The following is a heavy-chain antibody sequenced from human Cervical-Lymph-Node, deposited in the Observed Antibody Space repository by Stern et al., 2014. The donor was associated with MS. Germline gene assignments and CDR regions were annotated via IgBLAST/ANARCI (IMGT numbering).Heavy chain of an antibody. CDR1: GFTFTSSA. CDR2: VVVGSGNT. CDR3: AARANYYDSPGDWFDP. D-gene: IGHD3-22*01. J-gene: IGHJ5*02. V-gene: IGHV1-58*01. Sequence: QLVESGPEVKKPGTSVKVSCKASGFTFTSSAVQWVRQARGKRLEWIGWVVVGSGNTTYAQKFQERVTITRDMSTSTAYMELSSLRSEDTAVYYCAARANYYDSPGDWFDPWGQGTLVTVSS.